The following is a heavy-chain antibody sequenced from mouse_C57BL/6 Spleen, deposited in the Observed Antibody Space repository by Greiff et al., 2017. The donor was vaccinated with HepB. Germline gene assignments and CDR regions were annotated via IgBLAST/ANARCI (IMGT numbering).Heavy chain of an antibody. CDR3: ARSAYGNPFDY. Sequence: QVQLQQSGAELARPGASVKMSCKASGYTFTSYTMHWVKQRPGQGLEWIGYINPSSGYTKYNQKFKDKATLTADKSSSTAYMQLSSLTSEDSAVYYCARSAYGNPFDYWGQGTTLTVSS. CDR1: GYTFTSYT. J-gene: IGHJ2*01. V-gene: IGHV1-4*01. D-gene: IGHD2-1*01. CDR2: INPSSGYT.